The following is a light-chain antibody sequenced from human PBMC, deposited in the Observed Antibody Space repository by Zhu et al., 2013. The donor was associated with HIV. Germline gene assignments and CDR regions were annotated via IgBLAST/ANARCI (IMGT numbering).Light chain of an antibody. V-gene: IGKV3-20*01. CDR2: GSF. J-gene: IGKJ1*01. Sequence: DIVLTQSPDTLSLSPGERATLSCRASQPVSSNFLAWYQQKPGQAPRLLIYGSFNRATGIPDRFSGSGSGTDFTLSISRLEPEDCAVYYCLQYGTSPRSFGQGTKVEVK. CDR3: LQYGTSPRS. CDR1: QPVSSNF.